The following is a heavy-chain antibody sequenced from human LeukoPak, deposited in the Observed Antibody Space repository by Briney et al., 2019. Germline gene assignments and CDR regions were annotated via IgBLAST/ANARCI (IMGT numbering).Heavy chain of an antibody. Sequence: PSQTLSLTCTVSGGSISSGGYYWSWIRQHPGKGLEWIGYIYYSGSTYYNPSLKSRVTISVDTSKNQFSLKLSSVTAADMAVYYCARSSVVTTNPTASYYYYGMDVWGQGTTVTVSS. D-gene: IGHD2-21*02. J-gene: IGHJ6*02. V-gene: IGHV4-31*03. CDR1: GGSISSGGYY. CDR2: IYYSGST. CDR3: ARSSVVTTNPTASYYYYGMDV.